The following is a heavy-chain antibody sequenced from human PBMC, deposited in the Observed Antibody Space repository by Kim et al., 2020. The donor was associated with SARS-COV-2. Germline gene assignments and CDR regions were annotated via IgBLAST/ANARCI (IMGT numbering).Heavy chain of an antibody. Sequence: GESLKISCKGSGYSFTSYWIGWVRQMPGKGLEWMGIIYPGDSDTRYSPSFQGQVTISADKSISTAYLQWSSLKASDTAMYYCARLPSKMGIAAAGDYYYYYGMDVWGQGTTVTVSS. J-gene: IGHJ6*02. V-gene: IGHV5-51*01. CDR2: IYPGDSDT. CDR3: ARLPSKMGIAAAGDYYYYYGMDV. D-gene: IGHD6-13*01. CDR1: GYSFTSYW.